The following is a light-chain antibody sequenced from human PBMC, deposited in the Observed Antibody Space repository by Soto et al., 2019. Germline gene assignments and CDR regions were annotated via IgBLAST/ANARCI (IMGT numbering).Light chain of an antibody. V-gene: IGLV2-14*01. CDR1: SSDIGAYKY. J-gene: IGLJ1*01. CDR3: LSYTSISARV. CDR2: EVS. Sequence: QSVLTQPASVSGSPGQSITISCTGTSSDIGAYKYVSWYQQHPGKAPKLLIFEVSHRPSGVSNRFSGSKSGNTASLTISGLQAEDEADYYCLSYTSISARVFGTGTK.